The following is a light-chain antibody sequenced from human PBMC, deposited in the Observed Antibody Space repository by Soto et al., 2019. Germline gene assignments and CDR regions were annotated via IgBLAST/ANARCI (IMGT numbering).Light chain of an antibody. CDR3: QQYNGYSTRT. J-gene: IGKJ1*01. CDR1: QSISIW. Sequence: DIQMTQSPSTLSASVGDRITITCRASQSISIWLAWYQQTPGKAPKILIYDASHLESGVPSRFSGSGSGTEFTLTISSLQPDDFATYYCQQYNGYSTRTFGQGTKVDIK. V-gene: IGKV1-5*01. CDR2: DAS.